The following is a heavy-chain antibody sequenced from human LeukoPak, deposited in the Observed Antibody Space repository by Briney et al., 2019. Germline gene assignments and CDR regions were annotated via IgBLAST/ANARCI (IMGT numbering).Heavy chain of an antibody. CDR2: IKEDGSEK. D-gene: IGHD2-2*01. CDR1: GFTFSSYW. Sequence: PGGSLRLSCAASGFTFSSYWMSWVRQAPGKGMEWVANIKEDGSEKYYVDSVKGRFTVSRDSAKNSLYLQMNSLSPEDTAVYYCARVRYCDSTSCYFADYWGQETLVTVSS. CDR3: ARVRYCDSTSCYFADY. J-gene: IGHJ4*02. V-gene: IGHV3-7*04.